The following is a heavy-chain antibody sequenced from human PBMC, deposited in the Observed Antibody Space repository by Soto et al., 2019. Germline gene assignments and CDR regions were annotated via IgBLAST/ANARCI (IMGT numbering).Heavy chain of an antibody. CDR3: ARFPLWVAELDY. V-gene: IGHV4-30-2*01. D-gene: IGHD3-16*01. CDR2: LHHSGDT. J-gene: IGHJ4*02. CDR1: GASIGSGSYS. Sequence: QLQLQESGSGLVRPSQTLSLTCTVSGASIGSGSYSWNWIRQPPGKGLEWIGYLHHSGDTYFNPSLMPRFSIAVDRSNNQFSLKLISVTASDTAVYYCARFPLWVAELDYWGQGALVTVSS.